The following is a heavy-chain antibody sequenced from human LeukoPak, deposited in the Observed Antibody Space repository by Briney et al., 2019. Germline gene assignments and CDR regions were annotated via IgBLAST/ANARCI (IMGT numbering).Heavy chain of an antibody. CDR3: ARGGYSYGPLDYFDY. Sequence: PGGSLRLSCAASGFTFSSYGMHWVRQAPGKGLEWVAFIRYDGSNKYYADSVKGRFTISRDNSKNTLYLQMNSLRAEDTAVYYCARGGYSYGPLDYFDYWGQGTLVTVSS. CDR2: IRYDGSNK. D-gene: IGHD5-18*01. J-gene: IGHJ4*02. V-gene: IGHV3-30*02. CDR1: GFTFSSYG.